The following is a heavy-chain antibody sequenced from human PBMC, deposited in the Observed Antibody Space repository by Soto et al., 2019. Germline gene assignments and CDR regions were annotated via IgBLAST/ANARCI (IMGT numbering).Heavy chain of an antibody. CDR1: GFSLNTGGVG. V-gene: IGHV2-5*02. J-gene: IGHJ6*02. D-gene: IGHD2-21*02. CDR2: IYWDDDK. CDR3: AYSRCGGDCLQSYSSHYYYGLDV. Sequence: QITLKESGPPLVKPTQTLTLTCTISGFSLNTGGVGVGWIRQPPGKALEWLALIYWDDDKRYSPSLKSRLTITKDTSKHQVVLTMTNMDPLDTATYYCAYSRCGGDCLQSYSSHYYYGLDVWGQGTTVTVSS.